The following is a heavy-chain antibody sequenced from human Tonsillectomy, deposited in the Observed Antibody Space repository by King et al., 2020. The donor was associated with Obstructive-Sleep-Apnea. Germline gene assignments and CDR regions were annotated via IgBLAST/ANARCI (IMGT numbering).Heavy chain of an antibody. V-gene: IGHV3-30*04. CDR2: ISYDGSNK. CDR3: ARDHTPLRYFDWLPLDY. CDR1: GFTFSSYA. D-gene: IGHD3-9*01. Sequence: VQLVESGGGVVQPGRSLRLSCAASGFTFSSYAMHWVRQAPGKGLEWVAVISYDGSNKYYADSVKGRFTISRDNSKNTLYLQMNSLRAEDTAVYYCARDHTPLRYFDWLPLDYWGQGTLVTVSS. J-gene: IGHJ4*02.